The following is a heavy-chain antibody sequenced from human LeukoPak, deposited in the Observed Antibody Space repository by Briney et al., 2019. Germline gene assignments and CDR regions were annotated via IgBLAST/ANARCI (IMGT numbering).Heavy chain of an antibody. CDR1: GGTFSSYA. CDR3: ARGYSNYDAIRTKSFYYMDV. V-gene: IGHV1-69*05. J-gene: IGHJ6*03. Sequence: SVKVSCKASGGTFSSYAISWVRQAPGQGLEWMGGIIPIFGTANYAQKFQGRVTITTDESTSTAYMELSSLRSEDTAVYYCARGYSNYDAIRTKSFYYMDVWGEGTTVTVSS. D-gene: IGHD4-11*01. CDR2: IIPIFGTA.